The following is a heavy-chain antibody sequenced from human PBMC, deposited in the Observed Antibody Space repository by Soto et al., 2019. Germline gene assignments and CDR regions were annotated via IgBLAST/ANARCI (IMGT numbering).Heavy chain of an antibody. Sequence: QIHLVQSGAEVKKPGASVKVSCKGSGYGFTTYGITWVRQAPGQGLEWMAWISAHNGNTNYAQKLQGRVTVTRDTSTSTAYMELRSPRSDDTAVYYCARGRYGEYWGQGALVTVSS. CDR3: ARGRYGEY. D-gene: IGHD3-10*01. CDR1: GYGFTTYG. CDR2: ISAHNGNT. J-gene: IGHJ4*02. V-gene: IGHV1-18*01.